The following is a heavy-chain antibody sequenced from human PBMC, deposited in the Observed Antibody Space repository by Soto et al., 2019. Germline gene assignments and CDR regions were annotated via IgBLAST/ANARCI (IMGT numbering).Heavy chain of an antibody. CDR3: ATRSPAFDY. J-gene: IGHJ4*02. CDR1: GYTFTSYG. CDR2: ITTDKGKT. V-gene: IGHV1-18*01. Sequence: QVQLVQSGPEVKKPGASVQVSCKTSGYTFTSYGISWVRQAPGQGLEWMGWITTDKGKTNYAQKFQGSVTMTTDTSTSTAYMELRSLRSDDTAVYYCATRSPAFDYWGQGSLVTVST.